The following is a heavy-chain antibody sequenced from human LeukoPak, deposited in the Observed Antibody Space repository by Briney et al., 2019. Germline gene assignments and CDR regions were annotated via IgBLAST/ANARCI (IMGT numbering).Heavy chain of an antibody. CDR3: ARDLVDIVVVPAAF. V-gene: IGHV1-18*01. CDR1: GYTFTSYG. D-gene: IGHD2-2*03. Sequence: ASVKVSCKASGYTFTSYGISWVRQAPGQGLEWTGWISAYNGNTNYAQKLQGRVTMTTDTSTSTAYMELRSLRSDDTAVYYCARDLVDIVVVPAAFWGQGTLVTVSS. J-gene: IGHJ4*02. CDR2: ISAYNGNT.